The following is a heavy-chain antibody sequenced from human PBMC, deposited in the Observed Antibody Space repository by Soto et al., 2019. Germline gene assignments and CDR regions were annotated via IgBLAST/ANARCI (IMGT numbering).Heavy chain of an antibody. D-gene: IGHD1-1*01. Sequence: QVHLVQSGAEVKKPGASVKVSCKASGYTFSSYGVSWVRQAPGQGLEWMGWISAYNDDTNYAQTLQGRVTMTTDTSTSTAYMELRSLRSDDTAVYYCARERRDAYNLFYGMDVWGQGTTVTVSS. CDR2: ISAYNDDT. CDR3: ARERRDAYNLFYGMDV. J-gene: IGHJ6*02. V-gene: IGHV1-18*01. CDR1: GYTFSSYG.